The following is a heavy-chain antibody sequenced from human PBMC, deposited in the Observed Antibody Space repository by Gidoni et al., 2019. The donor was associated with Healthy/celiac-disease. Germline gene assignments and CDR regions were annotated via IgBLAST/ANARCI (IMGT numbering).Heavy chain of an antibody. D-gene: IGHD2-2*01. CDR1: GFIFSTYG. Sequence: QVQLVDSGGGVVQPGRSLRLSCAASGFIFSTYGTHWVRQAPGKGLEWVALISYDGSNKSYADSVKGRFTISRDNSKNTLYLQMNSLRAEDTAVYYCAKGPTRYCSSTTCYGGVDYWGQGTLVTVSS. J-gene: IGHJ4*02. CDR3: AKGPTRYCSSTTCYGGVDY. CDR2: ISYDGSNK. V-gene: IGHV3-30*18.